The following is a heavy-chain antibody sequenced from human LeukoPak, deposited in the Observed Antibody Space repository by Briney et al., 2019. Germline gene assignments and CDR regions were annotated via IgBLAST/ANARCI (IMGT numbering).Heavy chain of an antibody. Sequence: NPSETLSLTCTVSGGSISSGGYYWSWIRQHPGKGLEWIGYIYYSGSTYYNPSLKSRVTISVDTSKNQFSLKLSSVTAADTAVYYCAVREGWFGESNYGMDVWGQGTTVTVS. J-gene: IGHJ6*02. V-gene: IGHV4-31*03. CDR1: GGSISSGGYY. CDR3: AVREGWFGESNYGMDV. D-gene: IGHD3-10*01. CDR2: IYYSGST.